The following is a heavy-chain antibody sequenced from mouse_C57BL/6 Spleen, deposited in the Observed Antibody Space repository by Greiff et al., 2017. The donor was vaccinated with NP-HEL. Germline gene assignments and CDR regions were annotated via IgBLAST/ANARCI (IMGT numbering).Heavy chain of an antibody. V-gene: IGHV1-69*01. CDR2: IDPSDSYT. D-gene: IGHD2-10*01. CDR3: ARPAYYGNHLDY. Sequence: QVQLQQPGAELVMPGASVKLSCKASGYTFTSYWMHWVKQRPGQGLEWIGEIDPSDSYTNYNQKFKGKSTLTVDKSSSTAYMQLSSLTSEDSAVYYCARPAYYGNHLDYWGQGTTLTVSS. J-gene: IGHJ2*01. CDR1: GYTFTSYW.